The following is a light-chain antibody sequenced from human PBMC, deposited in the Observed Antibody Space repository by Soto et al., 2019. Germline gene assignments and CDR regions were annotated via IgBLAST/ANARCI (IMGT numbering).Light chain of an antibody. J-gene: IGKJ1*01. CDR3: QYYGSSPWT. CDR1: QSVSSNY. CDR2: SAF. Sequence: EIVLTQSPGTLSLSPGERGTLSCRASQSVSSNYLAWYQQKPGQAPRLLIYSAFSRATGIPDRCSGSGSGTDFTLIISRLEPEDFAVYYCQYYGSSPWTFGQGTKVEIK. V-gene: IGKV3-20*01.